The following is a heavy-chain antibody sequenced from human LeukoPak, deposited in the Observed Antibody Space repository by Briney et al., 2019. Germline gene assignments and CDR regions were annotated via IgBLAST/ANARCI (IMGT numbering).Heavy chain of an antibody. Sequence: TLSLTCTVSGVPISSGRYHWSWIRHPDGKGVEWIGRIYSSGSTKYNPPLKRRATISVHAHKHRLPLDQNPEGGADTAVYYCASDHNDFWSGLGAFDIGGQETRVSVS. J-gene: IGHJ3*02. CDR3: ASDHNDFWSGLGAFDI. D-gene: IGHD3-3*01. V-gene: IGHV4-61*02. CDR1: GVPISSGRYH. CDR2: IYSSGST.